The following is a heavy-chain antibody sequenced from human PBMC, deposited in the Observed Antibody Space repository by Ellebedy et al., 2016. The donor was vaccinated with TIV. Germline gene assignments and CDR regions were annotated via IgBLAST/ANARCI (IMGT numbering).Heavy chain of an antibody. V-gene: IGHV3-64*02. CDR2: IPDAGRAT. D-gene: IGHD4-23*01. CDR3: ARSRWPPYYSDY. J-gene: IGHJ4*02. Sequence: GESLKISCAASGFTFSSYPMHWVRQAPGKGLEYVSGIPDAGRATYYADSVKGRFTITRDNSKNTLYLQMGRLKPEDMALYYCARSRWPPYYSDYWGQGTLVTVSS. CDR1: GFTFSSYP.